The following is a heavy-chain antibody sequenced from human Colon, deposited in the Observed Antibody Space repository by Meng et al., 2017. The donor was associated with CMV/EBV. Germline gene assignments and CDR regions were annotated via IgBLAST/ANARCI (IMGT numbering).Heavy chain of an antibody. Sequence: GGSLRLSCAASGFTFSNAWMSWVRQAPGKGLEWVGRIKSKTDGGTTDYAAPVKGRFTISRDDSKNTLYLQMNSLKTEDTAVYYCTTPDIVVVPAASFDYWGQGTLVTVSS. J-gene: IGHJ4*02. CDR2: IKSKTDGGTT. D-gene: IGHD2-2*01. CDR3: TTPDIVVVPAASFDY. CDR1: GFTFSNAW. V-gene: IGHV3-15*01.